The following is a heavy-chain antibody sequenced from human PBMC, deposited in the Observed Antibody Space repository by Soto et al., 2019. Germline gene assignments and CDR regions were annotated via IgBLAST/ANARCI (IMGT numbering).Heavy chain of an antibody. V-gene: IGHV3-33*01. Sequence: GGSLRLSCAASGFTFSSYGMHWVRQAPGKGLEWVAVIWYDGSNKYYADSVKGRLTISRDNSKNTRYLQMNSLRAEDTAVYYCARDGYCSGGSCSTNHYYYGMDVWGQGTTVTVSS. CDR1: GFTFSSYG. CDR3: ARDGYCSGGSCSTNHYYYGMDV. J-gene: IGHJ6*02. CDR2: IWYDGSNK. D-gene: IGHD2-15*01.